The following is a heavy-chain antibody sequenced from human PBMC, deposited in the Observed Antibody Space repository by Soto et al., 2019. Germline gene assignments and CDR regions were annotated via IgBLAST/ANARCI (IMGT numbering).Heavy chain of an antibody. D-gene: IGHD3-3*01. CDR1: GFTFSSYG. V-gene: IGHV3-33*01. Sequence: QPGGSLRLSCAASGFTFSSYGMHWVRQAPGKGLEWVAVIWYDGSNKYYADSVKGRFTISRDNSKNTLYLQMNSLRAEDTAVYYCAGGESDFWSGYPRFDYWGQGTLVTVSS. CDR2: IWYDGSNK. CDR3: AGGESDFWSGYPRFDY. J-gene: IGHJ4*02.